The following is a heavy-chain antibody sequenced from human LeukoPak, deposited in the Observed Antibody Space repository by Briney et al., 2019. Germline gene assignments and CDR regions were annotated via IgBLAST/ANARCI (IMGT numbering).Heavy chain of an antibody. CDR2: FDPEDGET. D-gene: IGHD4/OR15-4a*01. J-gene: IGHJ6*02. CDR1: GYILTELS. V-gene: IGHV1-24*01. CDR3: ATATPRSMVPNYSYSRMDV. Sequence: ASVKVSCKVSGYILTELSMHWVRQAPGKGLEWMGGFDPEDGETIYAQKFWGRVTMTEDPSTVTAYLELSILRSEDTAVHYCATATPRSMVPNYSYSRMDVWGQGTTVTVSS.